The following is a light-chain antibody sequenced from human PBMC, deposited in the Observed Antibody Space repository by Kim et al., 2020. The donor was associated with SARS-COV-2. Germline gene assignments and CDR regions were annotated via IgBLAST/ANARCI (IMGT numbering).Light chain of an antibody. CDR2: EAS. J-gene: IGKJ4*01. V-gene: IGKV1-33*01. Sequence: SASVGDRVTITCRASQDISNYVNWYQQKPGKAPRLLIYEASNLQILVPSRFSGSGSGTHFILNINSLQPEDSGTYYCQQYDNVPLTFGGGTKWISN. CDR1: QDISNY. CDR3: QQYDNVPLT.